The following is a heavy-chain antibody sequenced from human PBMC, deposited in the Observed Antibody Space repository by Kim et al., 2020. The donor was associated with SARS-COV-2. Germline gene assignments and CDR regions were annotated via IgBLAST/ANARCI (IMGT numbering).Heavy chain of an antibody. CDR1: GGSFSGYY. CDR2: INHSGST. Sequence: SETLSLTCAVYGGSFSGYYWSWIRQPPGKGLEWIGEINHSGSTNYNPSLKSRVTISVDTSKNQFSLKLSSVTAADTAVYYCARGPPAVYYYGMDVWGQGTTVSVSS. CDR3: ARGPPAVYYYGMDV. V-gene: IGHV4-34*01. J-gene: IGHJ6*02. D-gene: IGHD6-25*01.